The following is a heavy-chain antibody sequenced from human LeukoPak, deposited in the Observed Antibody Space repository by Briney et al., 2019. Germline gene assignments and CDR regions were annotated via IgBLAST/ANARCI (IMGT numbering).Heavy chain of an antibody. CDR3: ARLVGRSTMVRGVIITPYYYYYGMDV. Sequence: PSETLSLTCTVSGGSISSYYWSWIRQPPGKGLEWIGYIYYSGSTNYNPSLKSRVTISVDTSKNQFSLKLSSVTAADTAVYYCARLVGRSTMVRGVIITPYYYYYGMDVWGQGTTVTVSS. CDR2: IYYSGST. V-gene: IGHV4-59*12. J-gene: IGHJ6*02. CDR1: GGSISSYY. D-gene: IGHD3-10*01.